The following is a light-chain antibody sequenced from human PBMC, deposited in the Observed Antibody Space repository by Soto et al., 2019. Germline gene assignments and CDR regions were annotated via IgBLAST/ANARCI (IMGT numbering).Light chain of an antibody. CDR3: QRYNNWWT. Sequence: EIVMTQSPATLSVSPGERATLSCRASQSVSSNLAWYQQKPGQAPRLLIYGASTRATGIPARFSGSGSGTEFTLSILSLQSEDFAVYYCQRYNNWWTFGQGTKVEIK. J-gene: IGKJ1*01. CDR2: GAS. V-gene: IGKV3-15*01. CDR1: QSVSSN.